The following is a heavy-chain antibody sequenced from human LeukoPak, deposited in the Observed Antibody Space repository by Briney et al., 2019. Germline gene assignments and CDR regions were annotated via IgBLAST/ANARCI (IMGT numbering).Heavy chain of an antibody. J-gene: IGHJ4*02. CDR1: GFTFSTYA. V-gene: IGHV3-23*01. CDR3: AKDESVSGWWGGYFDY. CDR2: TSGSGSKT. Sequence: ASLLLSSASSGFTFSTYAMSWGRPAPRKGLEWVSATSGSGSKTSVKGRFTISRDNSKNTLYLQMSSLRAEDTAVYYCAKDESVSGWWGGYFDYWGQGTLVTVS. D-gene: IGHD6-19*01.